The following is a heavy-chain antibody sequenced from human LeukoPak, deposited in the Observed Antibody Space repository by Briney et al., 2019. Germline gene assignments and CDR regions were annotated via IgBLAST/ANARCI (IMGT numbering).Heavy chain of an antibody. CDR3: ARDRSKIVVVPAAPWHSFN. Sequence: ASVRVSCKASGYTFTGYYMHWVRQAPGQGLEWMGRINPNSGGTNYAQKFQGRVTMTRDTSISTAYMELSRLRSDDTAVYYCARDRSKIVVVPAAPWHSFNWGQGTLVTVSS. J-gene: IGHJ4*02. CDR2: INPNSGGT. V-gene: IGHV1-2*06. D-gene: IGHD2-2*01. CDR1: GYTFTGYY.